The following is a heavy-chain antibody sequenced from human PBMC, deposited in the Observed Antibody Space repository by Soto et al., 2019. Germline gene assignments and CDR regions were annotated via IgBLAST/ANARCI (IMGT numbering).Heavy chain of an antibody. D-gene: IGHD6-13*01. Sequence: EVQLVESGGGLVQPGRSLRLSCAASGFTFDDYAMHWVRQAPGKGLEWVSGISWNSGSIGYADSVKGRFTISRDNAKNSLYLQMNSLRAEDTALYYCAKAPYLSSSWSRVAFDIWGQGTMVTVSS. CDR1: GFTFDDYA. V-gene: IGHV3-9*01. J-gene: IGHJ3*02. CDR2: ISWNSGSI. CDR3: AKAPYLSSSWSRVAFDI.